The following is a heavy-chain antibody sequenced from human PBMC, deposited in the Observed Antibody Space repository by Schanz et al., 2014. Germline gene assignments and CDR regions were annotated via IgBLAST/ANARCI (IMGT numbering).Heavy chain of an antibody. D-gene: IGHD3-10*01. CDR1: GFAFSSYG. V-gene: IGHV3-23*01. CDR3: AKDGPGGSGSYSADGGMDV. J-gene: IGHJ6*02. Sequence: EVKLLESGGTLVRPGGSLRLSCLASGFAFSSYGMNWLRQAPGKGLEWVSVIGVDGTTTYYADSVKGRFTISRDNSKNTMYLQMNSLRPEDTAVYYCAKDGPGGSGSYSADGGMDVWGQGTTVTVSS. CDR2: IGVDGTTT.